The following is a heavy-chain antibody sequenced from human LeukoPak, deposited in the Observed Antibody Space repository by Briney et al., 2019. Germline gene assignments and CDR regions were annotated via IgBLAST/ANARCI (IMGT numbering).Heavy chain of an antibody. D-gene: IGHD5-24*01. V-gene: IGHV4-59*01. Sequence: SETLSLTCTVSGGSISSYYWSWIRQPPGKGLEWIGYIYYSGSTNYNPSLKSRVTISVDTSKNQFSLKLSSVTAADTAVYYCARGREGHNFDPDAFGIWGQETMLTVST. CDR2: IYYSGST. J-gene: IGHJ3*02. CDR3: ARGREGHNFDPDAFGI. CDR1: GGSISSYY.